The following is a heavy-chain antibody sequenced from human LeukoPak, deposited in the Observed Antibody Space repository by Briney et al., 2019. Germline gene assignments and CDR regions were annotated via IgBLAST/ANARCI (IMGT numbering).Heavy chain of an antibody. CDR3: ARVPLMVYDNWFDP. CDR2: INWNGGST. CDR1: GFTFGDYG. D-gene: IGHD2-8*01. Sequence: GGSLRLACAASGFTFGDYGMSWVRQAPGKGLEWVSGINWNGGSTGYADSVKGRFTISRDNAKNSLYLQMNSLRAEDTALYYCARVPLMVYDNWFDPWGQGTLVTVSS. V-gene: IGHV3-20*04. J-gene: IGHJ5*02.